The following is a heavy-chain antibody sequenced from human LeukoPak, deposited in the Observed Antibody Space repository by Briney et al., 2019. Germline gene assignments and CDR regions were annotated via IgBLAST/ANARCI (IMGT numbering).Heavy chain of an antibody. D-gene: IGHD3-3*01. CDR3: MRQNRAYFFGH. V-gene: IGHV3-23*01. CDR1: GFTFSSYA. J-gene: IGHJ1*01. Sequence: PGGSLRLSCAASGFTFSSYAMSWVRQAPGKGLEWVSVISGGGGITYYVDSVKGRFTISRDNAKNSLYLQMNSLRVEDTAVYFCMRQNRAYFFGHWGQGTLVTVSS. CDR2: ISGGGGIT.